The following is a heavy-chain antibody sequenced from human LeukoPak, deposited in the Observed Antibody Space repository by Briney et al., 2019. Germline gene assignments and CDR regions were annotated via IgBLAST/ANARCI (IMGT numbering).Heavy chain of an antibody. J-gene: IGHJ4*02. V-gene: IGHV4-59*01. CDR3: ARVYTYYDSSEGYFDY. CDR1: GDSIRSYY. CDR2: IYFSGTT. D-gene: IGHD3-22*01. Sequence: SETLSLTCTVSGDSIRSYYWSWIRQPPGKGLEWIGNIYFSGTTKYNPSLKSRVTISVDTSRSQFSLKLSSVTAADTVVYYCARVYTYYDSSEGYFDYWGQGTLVTVSS.